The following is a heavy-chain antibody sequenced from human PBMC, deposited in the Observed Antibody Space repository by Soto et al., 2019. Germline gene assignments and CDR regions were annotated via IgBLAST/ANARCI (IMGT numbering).Heavy chain of an antibody. CDR3: ATALLLSGGCSFWFDP. V-gene: IGHV1-18*01. CDR2: ISAYNGNT. CDR1: GYTFTNYG. Sequence: ASVKVSCKASGYTFTNYGISWVRQAPGQGLEWMGWISAYNGNTNYAQKFQGRVTMTTDTSTSTAYMELRILTPDDTAVYYCATALLLSGGCSFWFDPWGQGTLVTVSS. J-gene: IGHJ5*02. D-gene: IGHD2-15*01.